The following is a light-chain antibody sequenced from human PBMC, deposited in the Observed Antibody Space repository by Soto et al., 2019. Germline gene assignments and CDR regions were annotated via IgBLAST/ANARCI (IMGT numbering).Light chain of an antibody. J-gene: IGKJ1*01. CDR2: GAS. Sequence: EIVFTQSPGTLSFSPGERATLSCRASQSVSSSYLAWYQQKPGQAPRLLIYGASSRATGIPDRFSGSGSGTDFTLTISRLEPEDFAVYYCQQYGSWTFGQGTKVDIK. CDR1: QSVSSSY. CDR3: QQYGSWT. V-gene: IGKV3-20*01.